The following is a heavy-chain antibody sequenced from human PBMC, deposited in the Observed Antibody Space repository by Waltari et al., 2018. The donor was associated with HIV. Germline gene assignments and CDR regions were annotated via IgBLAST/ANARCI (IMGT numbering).Heavy chain of an antibody. Sequence: QVTLKESGPALVKPTQTLTLTCTFSGFSLSTSGMRVSWIRQPPGKALEWLARIDWDDDKFYSTSLKTRLTISKDTSKNQVVLTMTNMDPVDTATHYCARAIYHDYGDPYEDYWGQGTLVTVSS. CDR3: ARAIYHDYGDPYEDY. CDR2: IDWDDDK. V-gene: IGHV2-70*04. J-gene: IGHJ4*02. D-gene: IGHD4-17*01. CDR1: GFSLSTSGMR.